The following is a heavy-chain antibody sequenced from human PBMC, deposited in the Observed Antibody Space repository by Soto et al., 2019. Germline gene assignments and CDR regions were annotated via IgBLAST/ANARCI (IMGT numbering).Heavy chain of an antibody. D-gene: IGHD1-26*01. V-gene: IGHV4-39*02. Sequence: PSETLSLTCTVSGGSINSHRQFCGWVRQSPGKGLEWIGSFHYSGSTNYNPSLKSRVTISVDTSKNHFSLELTSVTAADTAVYYCARSVEGAFDYWGQGILVT. CDR2: FHYSGST. CDR3: ARSVEGAFDY. J-gene: IGHJ4*02. CDR1: GGSINSHRQF.